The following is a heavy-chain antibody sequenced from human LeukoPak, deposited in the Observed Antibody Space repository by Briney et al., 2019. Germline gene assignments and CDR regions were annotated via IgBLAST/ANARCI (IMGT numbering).Heavy chain of an antibody. Sequence: GASVTVSFKASGYTFTSYGISWVRQAPGQGLEWMGRIIPILGIANYAQKFQCRVTITADKSTSTAYMELSSLRSEDTAVYYCARGTGTVEWGRDGYNFFDYWGQGTLVTVSS. V-gene: IGHV1-69*04. CDR1: GYTFTSYG. D-gene: IGHD5-24*01. J-gene: IGHJ4*02. CDR2: IIPILGIA. CDR3: ARGTGTVEWGRDGYNFFDY.